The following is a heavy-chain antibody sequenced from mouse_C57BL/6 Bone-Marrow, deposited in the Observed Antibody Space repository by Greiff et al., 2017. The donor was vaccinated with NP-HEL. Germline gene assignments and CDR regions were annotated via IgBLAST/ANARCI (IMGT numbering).Heavy chain of an antibody. J-gene: IGHJ3*01. CDR1: GYTFTNYW. CDR2: IYPGGGYT. V-gene: IGHV1-63*01. CDR3: ARVDSSGYVPY. Sequence: QVQLKQSGAELVRPGPSVKMSCKASGYTFTNYWIGWAKQRPGHGLEWIGDIYPGGGYTNYNEKFKGKATLTADKSSSTAYMQFSSLTSEDSAIYYCARVDSSGYVPYWGQGTLVTVSA. D-gene: IGHD3-2*02.